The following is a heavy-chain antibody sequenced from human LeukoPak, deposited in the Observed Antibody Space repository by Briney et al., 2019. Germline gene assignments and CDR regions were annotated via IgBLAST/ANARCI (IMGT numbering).Heavy chain of an antibody. D-gene: IGHD5-24*01. V-gene: IGHV3-7*01. Sequence: GGSLRLSCVASGFVFKKYWMNWVRQVPGKGLECLANIKEDGSETYYADSVKGRFTISRDNPKNLLFLQISSLRVEDTAVYYCARETPRRGETRDGYRWGQGTVVTVSS. CDR2: IKEDGSET. CDR1: GFVFKKYW. J-gene: IGHJ4*02. CDR3: ARETPRRGETRDGYR.